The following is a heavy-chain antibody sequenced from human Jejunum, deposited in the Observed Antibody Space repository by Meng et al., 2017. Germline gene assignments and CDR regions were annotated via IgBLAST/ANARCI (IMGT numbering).Heavy chain of an antibody. CDR2: AST. D-gene: IGHD3-16*01. CDR3: ARDGTYRRYDS. V-gene: IGHV4-61*01. CDR1: GFSVSSPNYQ. J-gene: IGHJ5*01. Sequence: QVQLAESGPGLVRHSETLSLICTVSGFSVSSPNYQWGWVRQPPGKXLEWIGYASTNYNPSLKSRVTISLDTSKNQFSLKLTSVTAADTAVYYCARDGTYRRYDSWGQGTLVTVSS.